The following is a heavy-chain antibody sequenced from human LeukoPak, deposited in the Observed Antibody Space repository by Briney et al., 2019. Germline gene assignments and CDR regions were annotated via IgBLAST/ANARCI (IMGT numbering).Heavy chain of an antibody. CDR2: INYSGNS. D-gene: IGHD6-19*01. V-gene: IGHV4-34*01. J-gene: IGHJ3*02. CDR1: GGSITSYY. CDR3: ARPKAGYSSTDAFDI. Sequence: SETLSLTCTVSGGSITSYYWTWIRQPAGKGLEWIGEINYSGNSNYNPSLKSRATISVDTSKRQISLKVMSVTAADTAVYYCARPKAGYSSTDAFDIWAQGTMVTVSS.